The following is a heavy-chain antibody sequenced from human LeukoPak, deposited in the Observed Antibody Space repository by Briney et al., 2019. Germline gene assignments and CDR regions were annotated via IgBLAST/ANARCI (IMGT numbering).Heavy chain of an antibody. D-gene: IGHD7-27*01. Sequence: PSETLSLTCTVSGGSISSYYWSWIRQPPGKGLEWIGYIYYSGSTNYNPPLKSRVTISVDTSKNQFSLKLSSVTAADTAVYYCAKVNWGAPFYYYYGMDVWGQGTTVTVSS. CDR2: IYYSGST. V-gene: IGHV4-59*01. CDR1: GGSISSYY. CDR3: AKVNWGAPFYYYYGMDV. J-gene: IGHJ6*02.